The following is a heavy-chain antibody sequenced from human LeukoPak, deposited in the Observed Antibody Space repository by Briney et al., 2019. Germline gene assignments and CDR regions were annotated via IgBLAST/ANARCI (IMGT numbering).Heavy chain of an antibody. Sequence: GSLRLSCAASGFTFSDYYISWIRQPPGKGLEWIGSIYYSGSTYYNPSLKSRVTISVDTSKNQFSLKLSSVTAADTAVYYCARVIRLAVAFDYWGQGTLVTVSS. CDR2: IYYSGST. CDR3: ARVIRLAVAFDY. V-gene: IGHV4-38-2*01. CDR1: GFTFSDYY. D-gene: IGHD6-19*01. J-gene: IGHJ4*02.